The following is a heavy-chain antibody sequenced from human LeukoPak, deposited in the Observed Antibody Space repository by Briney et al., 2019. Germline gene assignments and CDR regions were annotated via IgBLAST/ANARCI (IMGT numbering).Heavy chain of an antibody. CDR1: GFIFSNFE. D-gene: IGHD3-10*01. CDR2: ISSSRSTI. V-gene: IGHV3-48*03. J-gene: IGHJ4*02. Sequence: PGGSLRLSCAASGFIFSNFEMTWVRQAPGKGLEWLSYISSSRSTIYYADSVKGRFTISRDNAHNSLYLQMNCLRAEATAVYYCARGRFALDWGQGALVTVYS. CDR3: ARGRFALD.